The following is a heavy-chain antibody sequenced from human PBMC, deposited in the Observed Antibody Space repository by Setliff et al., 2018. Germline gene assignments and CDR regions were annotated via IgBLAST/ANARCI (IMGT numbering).Heavy chain of an antibody. J-gene: IGHJ6*03. CDR1: GGSISSSSYY. Sequence: SETLSLTCTVSGGSISSSSYYWGWIRQSPGKGLEWIGTSESTYNNPSLKSRLIISVDAPDNQFSVKLSSVTAADTAVYYCARHKSNGSGSYPSLYMDVWGKGIMVTVSS. CDR2: SEST. CDR3: ARHKSNGSGSYPSLYMDV. D-gene: IGHD3-10*01. V-gene: IGHV4-39*01.